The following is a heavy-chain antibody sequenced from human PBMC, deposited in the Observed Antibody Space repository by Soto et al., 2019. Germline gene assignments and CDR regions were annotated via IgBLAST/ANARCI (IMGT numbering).Heavy chain of an antibody. J-gene: IGHJ6*02. Sequence: ASVKVSCKASGGTFSSYAISWVRQAPGQGLEWMGGIIPIFGTANYAQKFQGRVTITADESTSTAYMELSSLRSEDTAVYYCARDPELITWFYSSSWYGPNYYYYGMDVWGQGTTVTVSS. D-gene: IGHD6-13*01. CDR3: ARDPELITWFYSSSWYGPNYYYYGMDV. CDR1: GGTFSSYA. CDR2: IIPIFGTA. V-gene: IGHV1-69*13.